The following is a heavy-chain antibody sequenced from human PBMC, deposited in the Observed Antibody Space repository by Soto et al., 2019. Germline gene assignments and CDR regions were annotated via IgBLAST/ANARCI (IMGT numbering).Heavy chain of an antibody. J-gene: IGHJ4*02. CDR1: GGSISSDNYY. V-gene: IGHV4-31*03. CDR2: IYYSGST. CDR3: ARQRYCSSTSCYLYFDY. Sequence: QVQLQESGPGLVKPSQTLSLTCTVSGGSISSDNYYWSWIRQHPGKVLEWIGYIYYSGSTYYNPSLKSRVIVSVDTSKNQFSLKLSSVTAADPAVYYCARQRYCSSTSCYLYFDYWGQGTLVTVSS. D-gene: IGHD2-2*01.